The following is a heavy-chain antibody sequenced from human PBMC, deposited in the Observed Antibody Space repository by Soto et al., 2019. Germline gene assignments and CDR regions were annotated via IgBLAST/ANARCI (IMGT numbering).Heavy chain of an antibody. CDR2: IKSQTDGGRI. Sequence: GGSLRLSCEVSGLPFAKVWMSWIRQAPGKGLEWVGRIKSQTDGGRIDYAAPVKGRFTISRDDSRNTLHLQMNSLKTEDTAVYYCTTSVTGTPRAIDYWGQGNLVTVSS. D-gene: IGHD1-7*01. CDR3: TTSVTGTPRAIDY. V-gene: IGHV3-15*01. J-gene: IGHJ4*02. CDR1: GLPFAKVW.